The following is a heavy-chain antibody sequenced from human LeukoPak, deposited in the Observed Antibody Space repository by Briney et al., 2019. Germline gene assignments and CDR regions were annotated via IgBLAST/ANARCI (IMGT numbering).Heavy chain of an antibody. D-gene: IGHD5-12*01. V-gene: IGHV4-59*01. Sequence: SETLSLTCTVSGGSISRNYWSWTRKPPGKGLQWIGYIYYTGSINYNPSLKSRVTISVDTSKNQFSLRLSSVTAADTAVYYCARALGSVGYVYFDYWGQGTLVTVSS. CDR3: ARALGSVGYVYFDY. J-gene: IGHJ4*02. CDR2: IYYTGSI. CDR1: GGSISRNY.